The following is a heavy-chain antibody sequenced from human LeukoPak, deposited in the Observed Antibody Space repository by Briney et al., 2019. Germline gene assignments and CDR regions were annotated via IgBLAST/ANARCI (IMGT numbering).Heavy chain of an antibody. V-gene: IGHV1-2*02. Sequence: ASVKVSCKASGYTFTGYYMHWVRQAPGQGPEWMGWINPNSGGTNYAQKFQGRVTMTRDTSISTAYMELSRLRSDDTAVYYCARDISGSYPAYYFDYWGQGTLVTVSS. J-gene: IGHJ4*02. CDR1: GYTFTGYY. D-gene: IGHD1-26*01. CDR2: INPNSGGT. CDR3: ARDISGSYPAYYFDY.